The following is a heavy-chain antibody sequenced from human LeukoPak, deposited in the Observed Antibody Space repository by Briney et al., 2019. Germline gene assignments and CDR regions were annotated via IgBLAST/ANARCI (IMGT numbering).Heavy chain of an antibody. V-gene: IGHV1-2*02. D-gene: IGHD1-7*01. CDR3: ARHASTGYNWNYLYYFDY. J-gene: IGHJ4*02. CDR1: GYTFTGYY. CDR2: INPNSGGT. Sequence: ASVKVSCKASGYTFTGYYMHWVRQAPGQGLEWMGWINPNSGGTNYAQKFQGRVTMTRDTSISTAYMELSRLRSDDTAVYYCARHASTGYNWNYLYYFDYWGQGTLVTVSS.